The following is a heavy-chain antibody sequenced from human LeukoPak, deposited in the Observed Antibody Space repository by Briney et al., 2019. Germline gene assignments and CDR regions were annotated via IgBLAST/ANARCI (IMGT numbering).Heavy chain of an antibody. D-gene: IGHD3-22*01. Sequence: KPSETLSLTCTVSGGSISSRSHHWGWIRQPPGKGLEWIGNLYYSGSTFYNPSLKSRVTISVDTSPEQFSLKLSSVTAADTAVYYCAREGWGNNDGRGSFDYWGQGTLVTVSS. J-gene: IGHJ4*02. CDR3: AREGWGNNDGRGSFDY. V-gene: IGHV4-39*02. CDR2: LYYSGST. CDR1: GGSISSRSHH.